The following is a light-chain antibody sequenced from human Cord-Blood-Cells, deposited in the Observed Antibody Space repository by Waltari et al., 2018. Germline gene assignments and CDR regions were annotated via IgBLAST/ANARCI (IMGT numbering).Light chain of an antibody. CDR2: WAS. CDR3: QQYYSTPFT. J-gene: IGKJ3*01. V-gene: IGKV4-1*01. Sequence: DIVMTQSPDSLAVSLGERATINCKSSQSVLYSSNNKNYLAWYQQKPGQPPKLLIYWASTRESGVPDRVSGSGSGTDFTLTISSLQAEDVAVYYSQQYYSTPFTFGPGTKVDIK. CDR1: QSVLYSSNNKNY.